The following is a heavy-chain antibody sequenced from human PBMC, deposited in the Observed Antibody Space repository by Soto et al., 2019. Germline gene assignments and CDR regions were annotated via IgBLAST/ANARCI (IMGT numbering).Heavy chain of an antibody. CDR1: GFTLSTYG. CDR3: AGDRGDGSGWYDGFDI. Sequence: PGGSLRLSCAASGFTLSTYGMHWVRQAPGKGLEWVAVIGDDVSNKYYADSVKGRFTISRDNSKNTLYLQMNSLRDEDTAVYYCAGDRGDGSGWYDGFDIWGKERMVTVSS. D-gene: IGHD6-19*01. V-gene: IGHV3-33*01. CDR2: IGDDVSNK. J-gene: IGHJ3*02.